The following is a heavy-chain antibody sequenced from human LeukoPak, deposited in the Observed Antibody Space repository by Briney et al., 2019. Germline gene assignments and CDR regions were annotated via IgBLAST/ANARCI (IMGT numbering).Heavy chain of an antibody. CDR2: LYSDGNT. CDR1: VFTVITND. D-gene: IGHD1-14*01. V-gene: IGHV3-53*01. Sequence: GGSLRLSCAASVFTVITNDMTWVRQAPGKGLEWVSVLYSDGNTKYADSVQGRFTISRDNSKNTLYLEMNSLSPDDTAVYYCARDVEPLAANTLAYWGQGTLVTVSS. J-gene: IGHJ4*02. CDR3: ARDVEPLAANTLAY.